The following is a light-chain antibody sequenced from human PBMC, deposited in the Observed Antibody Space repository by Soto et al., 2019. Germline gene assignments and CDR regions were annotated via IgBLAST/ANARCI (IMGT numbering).Light chain of an antibody. CDR3: QQYNNWPIT. Sequence: EIVLTQSPATLSLSPGERATLSCRASQSVGYHLAWYQQKPGQAPRLLIYDASNRATGIPARFSGSGSETEFTLTISSLQSEDFAVYYCQQYNNWPITFGQGTRLEI. J-gene: IGKJ5*01. CDR1: QSVGYH. V-gene: IGKV3D-15*01. CDR2: DAS.